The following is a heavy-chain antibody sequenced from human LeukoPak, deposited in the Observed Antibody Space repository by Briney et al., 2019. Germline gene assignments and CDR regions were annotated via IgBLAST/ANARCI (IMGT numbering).Heavy chain of an antibody. Sequence: PSETPSLTSTVSGGSISSSSYYWGWIRQPPGKGLEWIGSIHYSVSTYYNPSLKSRVTISVDTSKNQFSLKLSSVTAADTAVYYCATPLVRGVDYFDYWGQGTLVTVYS. D-gene: IGHD3-10*01. CDR2: IHYSVST. CDR1: GGSISSSSYY. CDR3: ATPLVRGVDYFDY. V-gene: IGHV4-39*05. J-gene: IGHJ4*02.